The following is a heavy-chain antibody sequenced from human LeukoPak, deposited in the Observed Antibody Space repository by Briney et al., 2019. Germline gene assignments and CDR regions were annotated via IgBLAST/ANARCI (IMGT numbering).Heavy chain of an antibody. CDR3: TSSYRGYYSLYDY. V-gene: IGHV4-39*01. Sequence: SETLSLTCTVSGGSIRSTSFYWGWIRQPPGKGLEWIGSIYYTGSTYYNPSLTSRVIISVGTSKNQFSLGLTSVTVADTAVYYCTSSYRGYYSLYDYWGQGSLVTVSS. CDR2: IYYTGST. D-gene: IGHD3-22*01. CDR1: GGSIRSTSFY. J-gene: IGHJ4*02.